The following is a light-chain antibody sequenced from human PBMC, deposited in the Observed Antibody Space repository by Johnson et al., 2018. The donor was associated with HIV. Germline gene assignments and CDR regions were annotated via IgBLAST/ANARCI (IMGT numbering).Light chain of an antibody. J-gene: IGLJ1*01. CDR2: DNN. CDR3: GTWDSSLGV. CDR1: SSNIGNNY. Sequence: QSVLTQPPSVSAAPGQKVTISCSGSSSNIGNNYVSWYQQLPGTAPKVLIYDNNKRPSGIPDRFSGSKSGTSATLGITGLQTGDEADYYCGTWDSSLGVFGTGTKVTVL. V-gene: IGLV1-51*01.